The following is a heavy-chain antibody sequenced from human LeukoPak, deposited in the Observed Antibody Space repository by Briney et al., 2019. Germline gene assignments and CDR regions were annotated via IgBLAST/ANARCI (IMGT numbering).Heavy chain of an antibody. CDR3: AKDSYYDSSGYFNY. J-gene: IGHJ4*02. Sequence: GGSLRLSCATSGFTFSSYWMTWVRQAPGKGLEWVANIKQDGSEKYYVDSVKGRFTISRDNPKNSLYLQMNSLRAEDTAVYYCAKDSYYDSSGYFNYWGQGTLVTVSS. D-gene: IGHD3-22*01. CDR2: IKQDGSEK. CDR1: GFTFSSYW. V-gene: IGHV3-7*03.